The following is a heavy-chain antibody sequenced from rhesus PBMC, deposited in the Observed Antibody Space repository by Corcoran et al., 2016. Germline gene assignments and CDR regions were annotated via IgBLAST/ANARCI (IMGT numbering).Heavy chain of an antibody. CDR2: IYGSGGST. D-gene: IGHD6-25*01. V-gene: IGHV4-160*01. Sequence: QVQLQESGPGLVKPSETLSLTCAVSVGSISSTYWSWIRQAPGKGLEWIGRIYGSGGSTDYNPSLKSRFTISPDTSKNQFSLKLSSVTAADTAVYYCARDVAAGAFDYWGQGVLVTVSS. CDR3: ARDVAAGAFDY. CDR1: VGSISSTY. J-gene: IGHJ4*01.